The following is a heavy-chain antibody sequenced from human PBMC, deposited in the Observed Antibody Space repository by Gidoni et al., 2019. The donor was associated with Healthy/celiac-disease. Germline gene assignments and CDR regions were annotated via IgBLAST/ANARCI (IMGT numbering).Heavy chain of an antibody. CDR1: GFTFSNAW. CDR3: TTASTYYDDPGLAFDI. CDR2: IKSKTDGGTT. Sequence: EVQLVESGGGLVKPGGSLRLSCAASGFTFSNAWMSWVRQAPGKGLEWVGRIKSKTDGGTTDYAAPVKGRFTISRDDSKNTLYLQMNSLKTEDTAVYYCTTASTYYDDPGLAFDIWGQGTMVTVSS. D-gene: IGHD3-10*01. V-gene: IGHV3-15*01. J-gene: IGHJ3*02.